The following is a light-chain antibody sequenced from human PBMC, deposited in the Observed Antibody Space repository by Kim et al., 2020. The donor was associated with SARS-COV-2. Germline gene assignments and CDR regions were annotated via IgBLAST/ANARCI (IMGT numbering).Light chain of an antibody. Sequence: SASVGDRVTITCQASQTINNYLAWFQQKPGKAPKSLIYGASVLHSGVPPNFSASGSGTDFTLTVISLQPEDIATYYCQQYHSYPYTFGQGTKLEI. CDR2: GAS. J-gene: IGKJ2*01. CDR1: QTINNY. V-gene: IGKV1-16*02. CDR3: QQYHSYPYT.